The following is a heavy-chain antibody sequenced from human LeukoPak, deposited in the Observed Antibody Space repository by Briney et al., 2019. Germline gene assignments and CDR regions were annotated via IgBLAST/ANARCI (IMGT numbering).Heavy chain of an antibody. CDR2: INPNSGGT. CDR3: AKVGSYQSIGTYYFDY. D-gene: IGHD1-26*01. Sequence: GASVKVSCKASGYTFTGYYMHWVRQAPGQGLEWMGWINPNSGGTNYAQKFQGRVTMTRDTSISTAYMELSRLRSDDTAVYYCAKVGSYQSIGTYYFDYWGQGTLVTVSS. V-gene: IGHV1-2*02. CDR1: GYTFTGYY. J-gene: IGHJ4*02.